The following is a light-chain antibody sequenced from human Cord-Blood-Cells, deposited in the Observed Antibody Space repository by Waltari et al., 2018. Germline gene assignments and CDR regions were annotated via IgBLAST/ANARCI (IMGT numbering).Light chain of an antibody. Sequence: DIQMTQSPSSLSASVGDRFTITCRASQSMSSYLNWYQQKPGKAPKLLIYAASSLQSGVPSRFSGSGSGTDFTLTISSLQPEDFATYYCQQSYSTPRYTFGQGTKLEIK. J-gene: IGKJ2*01. CDR2: AAS. CDR1: QSMSSY. V-gene: IGKV1-39*01. CDR3: QQSYSTPRYT.